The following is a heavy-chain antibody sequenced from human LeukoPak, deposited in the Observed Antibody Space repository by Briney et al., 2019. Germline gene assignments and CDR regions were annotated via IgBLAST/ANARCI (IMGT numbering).Heavy chain of an antibody. V-gene: IGHV4-39*01. CDR3: ARLDWSGFYIDS. D-gene: IGHD3-3*01. Sequence: PSETLSLTCTVSGGSIRSSYYYWGWIRQPPGKGLEWIGSIYDSGSTYYNPSLKSRVTISVDTSKNQFSPKLNSVTAADTAVYYCARLDWSGFYIDSWGQGTLVTVSS. CDR1: GGSIRSSYYY. CDR2: IYDSGST. J-gene: IGHJ5*01.